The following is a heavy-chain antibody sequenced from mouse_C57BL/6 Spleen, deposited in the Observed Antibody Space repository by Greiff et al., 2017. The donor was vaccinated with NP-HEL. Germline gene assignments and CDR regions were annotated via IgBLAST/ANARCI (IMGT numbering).Heavy chain of an antibody. V-gene: IGHV1-59*01. CDR2: IDPSDSYT. CDR1: GYTFTSYW. D-gene: IGHD1-1*01. CDR3: ARGPYYYGSSAYWYFDV. J-gene: IGHJ1*03. Sequence: QVQLQQPGAELVRPGTSVKLSCKASGYTFTSYWMHWVKQRPGQGLEWIGVIDPSDSYTNYNQKFKGKATLTVDTSSSTAYMQLSSLTSEDSAVYYGARGPYYYGSSAYWYFDVWGTGTTVTVSS.